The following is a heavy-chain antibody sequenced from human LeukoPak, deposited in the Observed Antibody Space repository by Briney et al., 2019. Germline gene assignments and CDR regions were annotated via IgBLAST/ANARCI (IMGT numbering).Heavy chain of an antibody. Sequence: ASVKVSCKASGYTFTSYGISWVRQAPGQGLEWMGGIIPIFGTANYAQKFQGRVTMTRDTSTSTVYMELSSLRSEDTAVYYCARDRRPAAIYAFDIWGQGTMVTVSS. CDR1: GYTFTSYG. CDR2: IIPIFGTA. V-gene: IGHV1-69*05. D-gene: IGHD2-2*02. CDR3: ARDRRPAAIYAFDI. J-gene: IGHJ3*02.